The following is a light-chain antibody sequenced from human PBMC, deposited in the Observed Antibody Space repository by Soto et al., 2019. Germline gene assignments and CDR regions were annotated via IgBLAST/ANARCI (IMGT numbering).Light chain of an antibody. CDR3: QQYTGPPPT. CDR2: GAS. J-gene: IGKJ5*01. Sequence: EIILTQSPDTLSLSPGERATLSCRASQTVSSNYLAWCQQRPGQAPRLLIYGASTRAAGIPDRFSGSGSGTDFTLTITRLEPEDSAVYFCQQYTGPPPTFRPGTRLEI. V-gene: IGKV3-20*01. CDR1: QTVSSNY.